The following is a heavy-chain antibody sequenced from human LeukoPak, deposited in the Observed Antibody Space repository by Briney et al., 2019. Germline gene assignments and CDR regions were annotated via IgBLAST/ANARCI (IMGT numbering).Heavy chain of an antibody. CDR3: AKSDSSGWLTIDY. Sequence: GGSLRLSCAASGFTFSSYGMHWVRQAPGKGLEWVAVISYDGSNKYYADSVKGRFTISRDNSKNTLYLQMNSLRAEGTAVYYCAKSDSSGWLTIDYWGQGTLVTVSS. V-gene: IGHV3-30*18. D-gene: IGHD6-19*01. J-gene: IGHJ4*02. CDR2: ISYDGSNK. CDR1: GFTFSSYG.